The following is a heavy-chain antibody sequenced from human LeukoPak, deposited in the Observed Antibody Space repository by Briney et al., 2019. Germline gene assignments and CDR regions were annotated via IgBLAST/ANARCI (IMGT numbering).Heavy chain of an antibody. CDR2: INHSGST. Sequence: SETLSLTCAVYGGSFSGYYWSWIRRPPGKGLEWIGEINHSGSTNYNPSLKSRVTISVDTSKNQFSLKLSSVTAADTAVYYCARSGNWAYGSGSYYAFDIWGQGTMVTVSS. CDR1: GGSFSGYY. D-gene: IGHD3-10*01. CDR3: ARSGNWAYGSGSYYAFDI. V-gene: IGHV4-34*01. J-gene: IGHJ3*02.